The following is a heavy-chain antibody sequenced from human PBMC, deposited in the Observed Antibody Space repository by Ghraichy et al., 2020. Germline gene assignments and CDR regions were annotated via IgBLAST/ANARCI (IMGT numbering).Heavy chain of an antibody. V-gene: IGHV4-34*01. CDR1: GGSFSGYY. Sequence: SETLSLTCAVYGGSFSGYYWSWIRQPPGKGLEWIGEINHSGSTNYNPSLKSRVTISVDTSKNQFSLKLSSVTAADTAVYYCARGSPLLYSSSSMYYYYGMDVWGQGTTVTVSS. CDR3: ARGSPLLYSSSSMYYYYGMDV. D-gene: IGHD6-6*01. CDR2: INHSGST. J-gene: IGHJ6*02.